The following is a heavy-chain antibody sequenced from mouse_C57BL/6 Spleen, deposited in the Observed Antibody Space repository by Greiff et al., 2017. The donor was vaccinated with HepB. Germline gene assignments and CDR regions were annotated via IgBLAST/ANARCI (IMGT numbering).Heavy chain of an antibody. Sequence: EVKLVESVAELVRPGASVKLSCTASGFNIKNTYMHWVKQRPEQGLEWIGRIDPANGNTKYAPKFQGKATITADTSSNTAYLQLSSLTSEDTAIYYCAVYYGNPYWYFDVWGTGTTVTVSS. V-gene: IGHV14-3*01. J-gene: IGHJ1*03. CDR1: GFNIKNTY. D-gene: IGHD2-1*01. CDR3: AVYYGNPYWYFDV. CDR2: IDPANGNT.